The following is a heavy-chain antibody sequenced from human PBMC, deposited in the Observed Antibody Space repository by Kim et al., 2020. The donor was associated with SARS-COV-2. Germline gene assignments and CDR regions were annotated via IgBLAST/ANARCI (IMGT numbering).Heavy chain of an antibody. CDR3: ARDSHSGSPRDWFDP. CDR2: ISAYNGNT. V-gene: IGHV1-18*04. Sequence: ASVKVSCKASGYTFTSYGISWVRQAPGQGLEWMGWISAYNGNTNYAQKLQGRVTMTTDTSTSTAYMELRSLRSDDTAVYYCARDSHSGSPRDWFDPWGQGTLVTVSS. CDR1: GYTFTSYG. J-gene: IGHJ5*02. D-gene: IGHD1-26*01.